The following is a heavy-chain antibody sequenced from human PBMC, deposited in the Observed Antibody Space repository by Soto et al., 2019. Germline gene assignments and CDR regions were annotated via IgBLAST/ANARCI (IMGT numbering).Heavy chain of an antibody. V-gene: IGHV1-69*04. CDR1: GGTFSSYA. Sequence: ASVKVSCKASGGTFSSYAISWVRRAPGQGLEWLGRIIPILGIANYAQKFQGRVTITADKSTSTAYMELSSLRSEDTAVYYCARDRQGMGFDPWGQGTLVTVSS. CDR2: IIPILGIA. J-gene: IGHJ5*02. D-gene: IGHD3-10*01. CDR3: ARDRQGMGFDP.